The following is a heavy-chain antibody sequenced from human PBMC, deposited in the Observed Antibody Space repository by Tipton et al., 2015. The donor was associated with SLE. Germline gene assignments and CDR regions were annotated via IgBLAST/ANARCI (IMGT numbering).Heavy chain of an antibody. V-gene: IGHV3-11*04. CDR3: ARAPLPSGYMDV. CDR2: ISSSSSTI. J-gene: IGHJ6*03. D-gene: IGHD6-25*01. Sequence: GSLRLSCAASGFTFSDYYMSWIRQAPGKGLEWVSYISSSSSTIYYADSVKGRFTISRDNAKNSLYLQMNSLRAEDTAVYYCARAPLPSGYMDVWGKGTTVTVSS. CDR1: GFTFSDYY.